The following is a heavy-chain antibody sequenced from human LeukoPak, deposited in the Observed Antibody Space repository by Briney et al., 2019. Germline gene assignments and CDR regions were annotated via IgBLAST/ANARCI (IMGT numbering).Heavy chain of an antibody. Sequence: GGSLRLSCIASGFTLSRYIMNWARQAPGKGLEWVSAISGSGGSTYYADSVKGRFTISRDNSKNTLYLQMNSLRVEDTAVYYCAKDRHYDFWSGYYFDYWGQGTLVTVSS. CDR1: GFTLSRYI. J-gene: IGHJ4*02. V-gene: IGHV3-23*01. D-gene: IGHD3-3*01. CDR2: ISGSGGST. CDR3: AKDRHYDFWSGYYFDY.